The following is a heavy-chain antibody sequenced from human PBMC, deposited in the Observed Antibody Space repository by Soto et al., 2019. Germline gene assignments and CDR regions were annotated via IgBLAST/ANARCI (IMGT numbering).Heavy chain of an antibody. Sequence: QVQLQQWGAGLLKPSETLSLTCAVYGGSFSGYYWRWIRQLPGKGLEWIGEITHGGSTNYNPSLKSRLTISIDTSKNQFSLKLISVTAADTAVYYCARSNREGITGTTWLYYFDYWGQGTLVTVSS. D-gene: IGHD1-20*01. V-gene: IGHV4-34*01. CDR3: ARSNREGITGTTWLYYFDY. CDR1: GGSFSGYY. CDR2: ITHGGST. J-gene: IGHJ4*02.